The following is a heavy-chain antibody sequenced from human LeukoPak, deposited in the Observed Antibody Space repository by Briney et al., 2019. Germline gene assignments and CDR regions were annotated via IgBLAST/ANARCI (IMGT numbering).Heavy chain of an antibody. D-gene: IGHD5-24*01. CDR1: GYTFTSYD. Sequence: ASVKVSCKASGYTFTSYDINWVRQATGQGLEWMGWMNPNSGNTGYAQKFQGRVTMTRNTSISTAYMELSSLRSEDTAVYYCARLVEMATIAPPDAHSYWGQGTLVTVSS. CDR3: ARLVEMATIAPPDAHSY. CDR2: MNPNSGNT. J-gene: IGHJ4*02. V-gene: IGHV1-8*01.